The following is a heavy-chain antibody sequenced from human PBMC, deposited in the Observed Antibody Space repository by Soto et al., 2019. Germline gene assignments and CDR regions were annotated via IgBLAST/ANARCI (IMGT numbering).Heavy chain of an antibody. D-gene: IGHD3-22*01. CDR3: AKDRFKYYYDSSGPGYFDL. V-gene: IGHV3-23*01. CDR1: GFTFSSYA. Sequence: VGSLRLSCAASGFTFSSYAMSWVRQAPGKGLEWVSAISGSGGSTYYADSVKGRFTISRDNSKNTLYLQMNSLRAEDTAVYYCAKDRFKYYYDSSGPGYFDLWGRGTLVTV. CDR2: ISGSGGST. J-gene: IGHJ2*01.